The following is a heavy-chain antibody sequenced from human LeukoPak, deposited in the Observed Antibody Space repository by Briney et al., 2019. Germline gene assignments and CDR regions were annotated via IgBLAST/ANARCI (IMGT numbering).Heavy chain of an antibody. CDR1: GCSISSYY. V-gene: IGHV4-59*01. J-gene: IGHJ6*03. D-gene: IGHD3-3*01. CDR2: IYYSGST. Sequence: KASETLSLTCTVSGCSISSYYWSWIRQPPGKGLEWIGYIYYSGSTNYNPSLKSRVTISVDTSKNQFSLKLSSVTAADTAVYYCARGYDFWSVPGGYYYYYYMDVWGKGTTVTVSS. CDR3: ARGYDFWSVPGGYYYYYYMDV.